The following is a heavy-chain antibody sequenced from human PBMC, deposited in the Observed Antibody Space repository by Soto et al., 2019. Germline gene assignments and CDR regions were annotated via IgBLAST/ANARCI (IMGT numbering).Heavy chain of an antibody. CDR3: AILHRQYGC. CDR1: GGTFSIYT. Sequence: SVQVSCKASGGTFSIYTISWVRQPPAQGLEWMGRIIPILGIANYAQKFQGRVTITADKSTSTAYMELSSLRSEDTAVYYCAILHRQYGCWGQRTLVTGS. D-gene: IGHD2-2*03. J-gene: IGHJ4*01. CDR2: IIPILGIA. V-gene: IGHV1-69*02.